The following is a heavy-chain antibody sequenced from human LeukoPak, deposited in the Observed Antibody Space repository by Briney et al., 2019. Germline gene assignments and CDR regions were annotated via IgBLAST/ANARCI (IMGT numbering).Heavy chain of an antibody. CDR1: GFTVSSNN. CDR3: ARIGSRICPF. D-gene: IGHD1-14*01. V-gene: IGHV3-66*02. J-gene: IGHJ4*02. CDR2: IYSGGST. Sequence: PGGSLRLSCAASGFTVSSNNMSSVRQAPGEGLGRVSVIYSGGSTYYAASVKGRVTISRDNSKNTLYLHMSSLTAEDTAVYYGARIGSRICPFWGQGTLVSVSS.